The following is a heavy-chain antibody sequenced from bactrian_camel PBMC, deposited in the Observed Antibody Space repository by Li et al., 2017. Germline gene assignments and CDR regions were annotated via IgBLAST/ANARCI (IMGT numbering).Heavy chain of an antibody. V-gene: IGHV3S40*01. J-gene: IGHJ4*01. CDR1: GFYFNTRH. CDR2: IHSGGVIT. Sequence: VQLVESGGGLVQPGGSLRLSCQASGFYFNTRHMSWLRQAPGKGLEWVSAIHSGGVITYYGDSVKGRFTISRDNAKNTVYLQMSSLKPEDTAVYYCMGGSDWYGENGCWGQGTQVTVS. CDR3: MGGSDWYGENGC. D-gene: IGHD6*01.